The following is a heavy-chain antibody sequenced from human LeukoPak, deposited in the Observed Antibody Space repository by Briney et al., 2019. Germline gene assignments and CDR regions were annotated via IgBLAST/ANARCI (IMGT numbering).Heavy chain of an antibody. J-gene: IGHJ4*02. Sequence: GGSLRLSCAASGSTVSSNYMSWVRQAPGKGLEGVSVIYSGGSTYYAASVKGRFTISRHNSKNTLYLQVNSLRAEDTAVYYCARHLWFGELPYYFDYWGQGTLVTVSS. CDR1: GSTVSSNY. CDR3: ARHLWFGELPYYFDY. CDR2: IYSGGST. V-gene: IGHV3-53*04. D-gene: IGHD3-10*01.